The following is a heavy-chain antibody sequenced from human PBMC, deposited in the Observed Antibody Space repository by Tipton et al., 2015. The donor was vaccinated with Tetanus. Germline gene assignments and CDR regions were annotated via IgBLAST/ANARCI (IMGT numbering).Heavy chain of an antibody. V-gene: IGHV3-53*01. D-gene: IGHD3-10*01. J-gene: IGHJ2*01. Sequence: LVQSGGGLIQPGGSLRLSCAASGFSVSNNYLSWVRQAPGKGLEWVSIIYSTSTTYYVDSVKGRFTISRDISKNMVYLQMNSLRAEDTAVYYCARDRAPPSSWYFDLWGRGTLVTVSS. CDR3: ARDRAPPSSWYFDL. CDR2: IYSTSTT. CDR1: GFSVSNNY.